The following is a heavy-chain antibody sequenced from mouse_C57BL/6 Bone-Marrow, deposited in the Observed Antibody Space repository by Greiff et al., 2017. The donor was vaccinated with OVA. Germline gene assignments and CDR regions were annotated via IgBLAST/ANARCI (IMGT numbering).Heavy chain of an antibody. D-gene: IGHD1-1*01. J-gene: IGHJ2*01. CDR1: GYTFTSYG. CDR3: AREGVITTVDYFDY. V-gene: IGHV1-81*01. Sequence: VKLVESGAELARPGASVKLSCKASGYTFTSYGISWVKQRTGQGLEWIGEIYPRSGNTYYNEKFKGKATLTADKSSSTAYMELRSLTSEDSAVYFCAREGVITTVDYFDYWGQGTTLTVSS. CDR2: IYPRSGNT.